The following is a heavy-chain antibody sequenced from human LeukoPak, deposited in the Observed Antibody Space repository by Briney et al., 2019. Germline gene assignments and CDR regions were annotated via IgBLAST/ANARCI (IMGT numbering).Heavy chain of an antibody. CDR3: ARDRYGPNFYYYYMDV. V-gene: IGHV4-39*07. CDR1: GVSISSSNSY. D-gene: IGHD5-18*01. CDR2: IYYSGST. Sequence: SETLSLTCTVSGVSISSSNSYWGWIRQPPGKGLEWIGSIYYSGSTYYNPSLKSRVTISVDTSKNQFSLKLSSVTAADTAVYYCARDRYGPNFYYYYMDVWGKGTTVTVSS. J-gene: IGHJ6*03.